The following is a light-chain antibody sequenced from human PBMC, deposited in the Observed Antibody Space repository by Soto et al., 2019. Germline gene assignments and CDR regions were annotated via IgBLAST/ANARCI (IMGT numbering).Light chain of an antibody. V-gene: IGKV3-11*01. CDR1: QSVYSY. CDR2: DAS. CDR3: HQRSNWPT. J-gene: IGKJ2*01. Sequence: EIVMTQSPATLSVSPGETATLSCRASQSVYSYLAWYQQKPGQAPRLLIYDASNRATGIPARFSGSGSGTDFTLSISTLEPEDFAVYYCHQRSNWPTFGQGTKLEIK.